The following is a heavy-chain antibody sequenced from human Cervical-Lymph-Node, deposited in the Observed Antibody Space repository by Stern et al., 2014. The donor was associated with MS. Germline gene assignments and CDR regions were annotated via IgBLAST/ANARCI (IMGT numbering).Heavy chain of an antibody. V-gene: IGHV1-2*02. CDR3: ARDRGSHSDY. D-gene: IGHD1-26*01. J-gene: IGHJ4*02. Sequence: VQLVESGAEVKKPGASVKVSCTASGSSFTAYFIHWVRQAPGQGLEWMGWISNDTGGVTYAPRFQGRVTRTSDTSISTTYMELSRLRSDDTAVYYCARDRGSHSDYWGQGTLVTVSS. CDR2: ISNDTGGV. CDR1: GSSFTAYF.